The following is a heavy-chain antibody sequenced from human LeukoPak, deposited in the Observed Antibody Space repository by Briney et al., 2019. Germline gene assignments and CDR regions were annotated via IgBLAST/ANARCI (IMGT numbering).Heavy chain of an antibody. Sequence: GASVKVSCKASGGTFSSYAISWVRQAPGQGLEWMGGIIPIFGTANYAQKFQGRVTITADESTSTVYMELSRLRSDDAAVYYCARDPTPLRTYDILTQGWFDPWGQGTLVTVSS. CDR3: ARDPTPLRTYDILTQGWFDP. V-gene: IGHV1-69*13. J-gene: IGHJ5*02. CDR2: IIPIFGTA. D-gene: IGHD3-9*01. CDR1: GGTFSSYA.